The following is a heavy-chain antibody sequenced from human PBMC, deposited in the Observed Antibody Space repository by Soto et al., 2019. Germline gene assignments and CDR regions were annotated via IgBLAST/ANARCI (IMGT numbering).Heavy chain of an antibody. CDR3: ARGRKYYDFWSGYHAEYFQH. D-gene: IGHD3-3*01. Sequence: SETLSLTCAVYGGSFSGYYWSWIRQPPGKGLEWIGEINHSGSTNYNPSLKSRVTISVDTSKNQFSLKLSSVTAADTAVYYCARGRKYYDFWSGYHAEYFQHWGQGTLVTVSS. V-gene: IGHV4-34*01. J-gene: IGHJ1*01. CDR1: GGSFSGYY. CDR2: INHSGST.